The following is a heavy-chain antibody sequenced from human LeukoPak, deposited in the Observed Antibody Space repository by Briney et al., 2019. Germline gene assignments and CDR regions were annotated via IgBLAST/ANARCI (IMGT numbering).Heavy chain of an antibody. V-gene: IGHV4-38-2*02. CDR2: IYHSGST. D-gene: IGHD3-22*01. J-gene: IGHJ4*02. CDR1: GYSISSGYY. CDR3: ARAGHYYDSSGSTTLDY. Sequence: PSETLSLTCTVSGYSISSGYYWGWIRPPPGKGLEWIGSIYHSGSTYYNPSLKSRVTISVDTSKNQFSLKLSSVTAADTAVYYCARAGHYYDSSGSTTLDYWGQGTLVTVSS.